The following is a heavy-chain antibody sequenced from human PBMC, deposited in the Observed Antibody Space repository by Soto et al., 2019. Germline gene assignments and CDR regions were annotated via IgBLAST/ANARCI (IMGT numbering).Heavy chain of an antibody. CDR1: GGSISSYY. Sequence: PSDTLSLTCTVSGGSISSYYWSWIRQPPGKGLEWIGYIYYSGSTNYNPSLKSRVTISVDTSKNQFSLKLSSVTAADTAVYYCAREVVAGTHFDYWGQGTLVTSPQ. D-gene: IGHD6-19*01. V-gene: IGHV4-59*01. CDR3: AREVVAGTHFDY. J-gene: IGHJ4*02. CDR2: IYYSGST.